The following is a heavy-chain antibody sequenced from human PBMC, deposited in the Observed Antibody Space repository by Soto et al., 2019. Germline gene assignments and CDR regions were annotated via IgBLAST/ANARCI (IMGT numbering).Heavy chain of an antibody. D-gene: IGHD6-19*01. J-gene: IGHJ6*02. CDR2: IIPIFGTA. V-gene: IGHV1-69*01. Sequence: QVQLVQSGAEVKKPGSSVKVSCKASGGTFSSYAISWVRQAPGQGLEWMGGIIPIFGTANYAQKFQGRVTITADESTSTSYMELSSLSSEDTAVYYCARDRGYSSGWPSGMDVWGQGTTVTVSS. CDR3: ARDRGYSSGWPSGMDV. CDR1: GGTFSSYA.